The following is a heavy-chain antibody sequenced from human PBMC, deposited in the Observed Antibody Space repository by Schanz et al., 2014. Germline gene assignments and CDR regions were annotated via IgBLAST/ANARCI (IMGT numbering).Heavy chain of an antibody. Sequence: QVQLQESGPGLVKPSQTLSLTCTVSGGSISSGSYYWSWIRQPAGKGLEWIGRIYSTGSTNYNPSLKSRVTISLDTSKNQFSLKLTSVTAADTAVYYCARGVRRGDGKNGYYNWFDPWGQGTLVTVSS. CDR1: GGSISSGSYY. CDR3: ARGVRRGDGKNGYYNWFDP. D-gene: IGHD3-22*01. CDR2: IYSTGST. J-gene: IGHJ5*02. V-gene: IGHV4-61*02.